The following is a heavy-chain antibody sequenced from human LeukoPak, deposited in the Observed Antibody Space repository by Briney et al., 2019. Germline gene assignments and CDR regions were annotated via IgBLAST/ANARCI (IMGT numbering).Heavy chain of an antibody. CDR3: ARRISSGWLIDY. V-gene: IGHV3-48*03. D-gene: IGHD6-19*01. Sequence: GGSLRLSCAASGFTFSSYEMNWVRQAPGKGLEWVSYISSSGSTIYYADSVKGRFTISRDNAKNLLYLQMNSLRAEDAAVYYCARRISSGWLIDYWGQGTLVTVSS. CDR1: GFTFSSYE. J-gene: IGHJ4*02. CDR2: ISSSGSTI.